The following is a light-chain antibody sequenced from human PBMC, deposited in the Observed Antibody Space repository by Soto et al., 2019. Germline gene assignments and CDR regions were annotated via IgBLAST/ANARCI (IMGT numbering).Light chain of an antibody. V-gene: IGKV3-15*01. CDR2: DAS. Sequence: ILMTQSPATLSVSPGERATLSCRASQSVSNNLAWYQQKPGQAPRLLIYDASTMATGIPARFSGSGSGTEFTLTISGLQSEDFEVYYCQQYNNWPPWTFGQGTKVEIK. CDR1: QSVSNN. J-gene: IGKJ1*01. CDR3: QQYNNWPPWT.